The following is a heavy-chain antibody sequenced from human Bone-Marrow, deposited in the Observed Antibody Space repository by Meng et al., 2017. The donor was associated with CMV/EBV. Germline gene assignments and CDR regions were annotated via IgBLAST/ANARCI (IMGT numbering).Heavy chain of an antibody. Sequence: GGSLRLSCVASGFTFSSYEMNWVRQAPGKGLEWVSYISSSGTTIYYADSVKGRFTISRDNAKNSLYLQMNSLKAEDTAVYYCARGSYSGNYSSLFPPSYYFDYWGQGTLVNVAS. CDR2: ISSSGTTI. J-gene: IGHJ4*02. CDR3: ARGSYSGNYSSLFPPSYYFDY. V-gene: IGHV3-48*03. CDR1: GFTFSSYE. D-gene: IGHD4-11*01.